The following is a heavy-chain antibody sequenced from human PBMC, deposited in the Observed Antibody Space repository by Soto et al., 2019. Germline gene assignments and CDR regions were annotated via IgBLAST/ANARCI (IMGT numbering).Heavy chain of an antibody. V-gene: IGHV1-3*01. J-gene: IGHJ4*02. Sequence: ASVKVSCKASGYTFTNYAMHWVRQAPGRRLEWMGWINAGNGNTKYSQKFQGRVTITRDTSASTAYMELSSLRSEDTAVYYCASGRLTYGGNYYFDYWGQGTLVTVSS. CDR1: GYTFTNYA. CDR2: INAGNGNT. CDR3: ASGRLTYGGNYYFDY. D-gene: IGHD4-17*01.